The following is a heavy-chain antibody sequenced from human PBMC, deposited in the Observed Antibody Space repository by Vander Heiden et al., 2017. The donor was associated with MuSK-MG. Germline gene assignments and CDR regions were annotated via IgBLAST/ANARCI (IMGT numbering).Heavy chain of an antibody. CDR2: IYYSGST. J-gene: IGHJ3*02. Sequence: QVQLQESGPRLVKPSQTLSLTCTLSGGSISSRGHYWSWIRQHPGKGLEWIGYIYYSGSTYYNPSLKSRVTISVDTSKNQFSLKLSSVTAADTAVYYCARHITMIVVPNDAFDIWGQGTMVTVSS. D-gene: IGHD3-22*01. V-gene: IGHV4-31*03. CDR1: GGSISSRGHY. CDR3: ARHITMIVVPNDAFDI.